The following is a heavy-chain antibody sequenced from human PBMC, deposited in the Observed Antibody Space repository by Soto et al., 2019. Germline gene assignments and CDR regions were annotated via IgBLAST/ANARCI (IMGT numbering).Heavy chain of an antibody. CDR1: GYTFTSYG. Sequence: ASVKVSCKASGYTFTSYGISWVRQAPGQGLEWMGWISAYNGNTNYAQKPQGRVTMTTDTSTSTAYMELRSLRSDDTAVYYCARGNSGGYLGPYYYYYMDVWGKGTTVTVPS. J-gene: IGHJ6*03. CDR3: ARGNSGGYLGPYYYYYMDV. CDR2: ISAYNGNT. V-gene: IGHV1-18*01. D-gene: IGHD3-22*01.